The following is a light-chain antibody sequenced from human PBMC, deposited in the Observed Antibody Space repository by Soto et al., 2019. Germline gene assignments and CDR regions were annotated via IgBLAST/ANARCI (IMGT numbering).Light chain of an antibody. CDR1: QNLLNSNGYNY. CDR3: MQTLQTPRT. V-gene: IGKV2-28*01. CDR2: LGS. J-gene: IGKJ1*01. Sequence: DIVMTQSPLSLPVTPGEPASISCRSSQNLLNSNGYNYLDWYLQKPGQSPQLLIYLGSNRASGVPHRFSGSGSGTDFTLKISRVEAEDVGVYYCMQTLQTPRTFGQGTKVEVK.